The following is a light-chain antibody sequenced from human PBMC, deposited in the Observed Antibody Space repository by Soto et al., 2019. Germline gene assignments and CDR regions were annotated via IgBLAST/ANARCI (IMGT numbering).Light chain of an antibody. V-gene: IGKV1-5*01. CDR2: DAS. Sequence: LQMSQSTSRLSASAGDRVPLACRASQGLXDWLAWYEGKSGKAPKILXYDASSFESGVPSSLSGSGSGTDFTRTISRLEPDDCATYYCHQYGSATPTFGQGTKVDIK. CDR1: QGLXDW. J-gene: IGKJ1*01. CDR3: HQYGSATPT.